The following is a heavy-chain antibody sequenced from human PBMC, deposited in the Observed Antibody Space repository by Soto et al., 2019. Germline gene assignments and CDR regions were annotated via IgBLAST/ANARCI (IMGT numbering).Heavy chain of an antibody. V-gene: IGHV3-15*07. CDR3: TTDRWISRVYAIRMKGNY. CDR2: IKSKTDGGTT. J-gene: IGHJ4*02. D-gene: IGHD2-8*01. CDR1: GFTFSNAW. Sequence: GGSLRLSCAASGFTFSNAWMNWVRQAPGKGLEWVGRIKSKTDGGTTDYAAPVKGRFTISRDDSKNTLYLQMNSLKTEDTAVYHCTTDRWISRVYAIRMKGNYWGQGTLVTVSS.